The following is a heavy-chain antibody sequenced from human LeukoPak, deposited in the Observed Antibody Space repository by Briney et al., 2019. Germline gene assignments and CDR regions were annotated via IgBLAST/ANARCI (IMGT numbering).Heavy chain of an antibody. CDR2: ISSSGSTI. V-gene: IGHV3-48*03. Sequence: PGGSLRLSCAASGFTFSSYEMNWVRQAPGKGLEWVSYISSSGSTIYYADSVKGRFTISRDNAKNSLYLQMNSLRAEDTAVYYCARDYQGSSPYYFDYWGQGTLVTASS. J-gene: IGHJ4*02. CDR3: ARDYQGSSPYYFDY. D-gene: IGHD6-6*01. CDR1: GFTFSSYE.